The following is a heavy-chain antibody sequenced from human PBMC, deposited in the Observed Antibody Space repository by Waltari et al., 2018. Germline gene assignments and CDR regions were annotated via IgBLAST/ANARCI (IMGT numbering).Heavy chain of an antibody. J-gene: IGHJ4*02. D-gene: IGHD2-2*01. CDR3: ARGWLEVGPFDY. CDR2: IIPVLGTT. Sequence: QVQLVQSGAEVKKPGSSVKVSCKASVATFSSYVITWVRQAPGQGLEWMGGIIPVLGTTNDDRKFQGRVTISTDVSTTTAYIDLSRLRSDDTAVYYCARGWLEVGPFDYWGQGTLVTVSS. V-gene: IGHV1-69*05. CDR1: VATFSSYV.